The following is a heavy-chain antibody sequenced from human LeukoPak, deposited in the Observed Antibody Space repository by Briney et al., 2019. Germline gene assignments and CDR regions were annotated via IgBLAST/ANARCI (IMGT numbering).Heavy chain of an antibody. Sequence: GESLKISCKGSGYSFTSYWIGWVRQMPGKGLEWMGIIYPGDSDTRYSPSFQGQVTISADKSISTAYLQWSSLKASDTAMYYCARRTSIAAANYYYYMDVWGKGATVTASS. CDR3: ARRTSIAAANYYYYMDV. J-gene: IGHJ6*03. D-gene: IGHD6-13*01. V-gene: IGHV5-51*01. CDR2: IYPGDSDT. CDR1: GYSFTSYW.